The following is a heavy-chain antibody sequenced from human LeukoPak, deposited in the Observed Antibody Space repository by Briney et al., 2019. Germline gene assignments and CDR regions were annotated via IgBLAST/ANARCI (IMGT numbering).Heavy chain of an antibody. Sequence: GGSLRLSCSASGFTFSAYSMNWVRQAPGKGLEWVSSISSSSSYIYYADSVKGRLTISRDNAKNSLYLQMNSLRAEDTAVYYCATEGYYYGFDIWGQGTMVTVSS. CDR1: GFTFSAYS. CDR2: ISSSSSYI. D-gene: IGHD3-10*01. J-gene: IGHJ3*02. V-gene: IGHV3-21*01. CDR3: ATEGYYYGFDI.